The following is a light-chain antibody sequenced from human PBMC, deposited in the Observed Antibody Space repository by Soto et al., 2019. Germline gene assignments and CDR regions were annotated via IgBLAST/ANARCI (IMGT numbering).Light chain of an antibody. CDR2: ATS. Sequence: DVQMTQSPSSLSAFVGDRVTITCRASQGIAPYLAWFQQKPGKVPKLLIYATSTLQSGVPSRFSGSGSGTDFTLTINSMQPEDVGTYYCQKYNSAPLTCGGGNKVEIK. CDR1: QGIAPY. V-gene: IGKV1-27*01. CDR3: QKYNSAPLT. J-gene: IGKJ4*01.